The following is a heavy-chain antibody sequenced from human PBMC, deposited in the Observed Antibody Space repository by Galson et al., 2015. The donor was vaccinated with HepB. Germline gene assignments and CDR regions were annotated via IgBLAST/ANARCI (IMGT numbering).Heavy chain of an antibody. V-gene: IGHV7-4-1*02. D-gene: IGHD3-10*01. Sequence: SVKVSCKASGYTFTKSAMNWVRQAPGQGLEWMGWINTNTGNPTYAQGFTGRFVFSLDTSVSTAYLQISSLKAEDTAVYYCARVCGSGSYYRIDYWGQGTLVTVSS. CDR2: INTNTGNP. CDR3: ARVCGSGSYYRIDY. J-gene: IGHJ4*02. CDR1: GYTFTKSA.